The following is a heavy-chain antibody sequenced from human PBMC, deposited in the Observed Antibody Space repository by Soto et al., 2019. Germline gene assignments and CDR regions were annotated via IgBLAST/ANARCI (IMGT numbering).Heavy chain of an antibody. CDR3: ARDLWGYCGTDCYPLDV. CDR1: GGSISGYY. D-gene: IGHD2-21*02. J-gene: IGHJ6*02. Sequence: QVQLQESGPGLVKPSETLSLTCTVSGGSISGYYWSWIRQPPGKRLEWIGYMYNTGSTVYNPSFKSRVTISVDTSKNQFSLKLNSVTAADTAVYYCARDLWGYCGTDCYPLDVWGQGTTVTVSS. CDR2: MYNTGST. V-gene: IGHV4-59*01.